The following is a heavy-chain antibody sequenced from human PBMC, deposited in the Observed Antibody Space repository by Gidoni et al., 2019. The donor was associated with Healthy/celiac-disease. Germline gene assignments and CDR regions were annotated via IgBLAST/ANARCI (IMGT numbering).Heavy chain of an antibody. V-gene: IGHV4-59*01. D-gene: IGHD3-16*01. Sequence: QVQLQESGPGLVKPSETLSLTCTVAGGSISSYYWSWIRQPPGKGLEWIGYIYYSGSTNYNPSLKSRVTISVDTSKNQFSLKLSSVTAADTAVYYCARDRRGIDYWGQGTLVTVSS. CDR2: IYYSGST. CDR1: GGSISSYY. J-gene: IGHJ4*02. CDR3: ARDRRGIDY.